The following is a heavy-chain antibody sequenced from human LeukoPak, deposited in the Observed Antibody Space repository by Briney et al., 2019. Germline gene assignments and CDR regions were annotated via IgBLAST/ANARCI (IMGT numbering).Heavy chain of an antibody. CDR3: ARGILEWSYFDY. J-gene: IGHJ4*02. CDR1: GGSISSYY. D-gene: IGHD3-3*01. CDR2: IYYSGST. V-gene: IGHV4-59*01. Sequence: SETLSLTCTVSGGSISSYYWSWIRQPPGKGLEWIGYIYYSGSTNYNPSLKSQVTISVDTSKNQFSLKLSSVTAADTAVYYCARGILEWSYFDYWGQGTLVTVSS.